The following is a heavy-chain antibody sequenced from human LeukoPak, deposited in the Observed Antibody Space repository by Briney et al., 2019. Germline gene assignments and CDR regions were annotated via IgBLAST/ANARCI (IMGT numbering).Heavy chain of an antibody. CDR1: GFTFSNYW. Sequence: PGGSLRLSCAASGFTFSNYWMHWVRQAPGKGLVWVSRINSDGSSRNYADSVKGRFTISRDNPKNTLYLQMSSLRAEDTAVYYCASASSHRIAAGGDYWGQGTLVTVSS. V-gene: IGHV3-74*01. D-gene: IGHD6-13*01. J-gene: IGHJ4*02. CDR2: INSDGSSR. CDR3: ASASSHRIAAGGDY.